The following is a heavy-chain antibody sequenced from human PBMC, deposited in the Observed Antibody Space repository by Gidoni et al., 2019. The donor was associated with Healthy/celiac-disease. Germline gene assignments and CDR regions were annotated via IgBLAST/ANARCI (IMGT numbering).Heavy chain of an antibody. D-gene: IGHD6-13*01. Sequence: QVQLVESGGGVVQPGSSLSLSCAASGFTFSSDGMHWVRQAPGKGLEWVSVIWYDGSNKYYADSVKGRFTISRDNSKSTLYLQMNSLRAEDTAVYYCARGIAAAGFVHYYFDYWGQGTLVTVSS. V-gene: IGHV3-33*01. CDR3: ARGIAAAGFVHYYFDY. CDR2: IWYDGSNK. CDR1: GFTFSSDG. J-gene: IGHJ4*02.